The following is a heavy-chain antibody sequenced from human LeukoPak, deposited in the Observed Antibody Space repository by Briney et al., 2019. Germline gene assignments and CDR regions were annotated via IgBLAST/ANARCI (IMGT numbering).Heavy chain of an antibody. Sequence: PGGSLRLSCVASGFTFSSSGMHWVRQSPGKGLDWVAFIRNDGNKYNYAESVKGRFTISRDNSKNTVYLQMNSLAIEDTAIYYCAKNRWGSVATPDSWGQGTVVTVSS. CDR3: AKNRWGSVATPDS. CDR1: GFTFSSSG. D-gene: IGHD5-12*01. J-gene: IGHJ4*02. CDR2: IRNDGNKY. V-gene: IGHV3-30*02.